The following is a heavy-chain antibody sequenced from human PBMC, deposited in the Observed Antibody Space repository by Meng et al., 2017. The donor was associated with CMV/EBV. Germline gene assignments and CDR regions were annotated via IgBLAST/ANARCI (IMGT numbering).Heavy chain of an antibody. CDR2: ISSSSSYI. Sequence: GESLKISCAASGFTFSSYSMNWVRQAPGKGLEWVSSISSSSSYIYYADSVKGRFTISRDNAKNSLYLQMNSLRAEDTAVYYCARLYLPLGFDSWGQGTLVTVSS. D-gene: IGHD2-2*02. CDR1: GFTFSSYS. V-gene: IGHV3-21*01. J-gene: IGHJ4*02. CDR3: ARLYLPLGFDS.